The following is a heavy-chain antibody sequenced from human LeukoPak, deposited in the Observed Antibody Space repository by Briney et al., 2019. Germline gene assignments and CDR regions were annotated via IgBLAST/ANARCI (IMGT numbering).Heavy chain of an antibody. CDR1: GGTFSSYA. J-gene: IGHJ4*02. D-gene: IGHD6-13*01. Sequence: EASVKVSCKASGGTFSSYAISWVRQAPGQGLEWMGRIIPIFGTANYAQKFQGRVTITTDESTSTAYMELSSLRSEDTAVYYCARVLLAAAGYDYWGQGTLVTVSS. CDR3: ARVLLAAAGYDY. CDR2: IIPIFGTA. V-gene: IGHV1-69*05.